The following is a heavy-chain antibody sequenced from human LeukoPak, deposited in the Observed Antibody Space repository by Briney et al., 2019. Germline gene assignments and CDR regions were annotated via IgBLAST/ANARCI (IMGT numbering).Heavy chain of an antibody. CDR1: GVSISSGGYS. V-gene: IGHV4-31*11. D-gene: IGHD3-3*01. CDR2: IYYSGST. J-gene: IGHJ6*02. CDR3: ARADFWSGYRPYYYGMDV. Sequence: PSETLSLTCAVSGVSISSGGYSWSWIRQPPGKGLEWIGYIYYSGSTYYNPSLKSRVTISVNTSKNQFSLKLSSVTAADTAVYYCARADFWSGYRPYYYGMDVWGQGTTVTVSS.